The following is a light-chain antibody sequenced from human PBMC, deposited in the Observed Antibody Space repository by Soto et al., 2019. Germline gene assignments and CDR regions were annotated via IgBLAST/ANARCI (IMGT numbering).Light chain of an antibody. CDR2: GAS. J-gene: IGKJ1*01. CDR3: QQCNNWPRT. V-gene: IGKV3-15*01. Sequence: EIVMTQSPATLSVSPGERATLSCRASQSVSSNLAWYQQKPGQAPGLLIYGASTRATAIPARFSGSGSGTEFTLTISSLQSEDFAVYYCQQCNNWPRTFGQGTKVEIK. CDR1: QSVSSN.